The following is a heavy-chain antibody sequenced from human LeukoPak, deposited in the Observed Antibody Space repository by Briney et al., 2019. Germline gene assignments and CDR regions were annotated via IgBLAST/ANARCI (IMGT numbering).Heavy chain of an antibody. CDR2: INPSGGST. Sequence: ASVKVSCKASGYTFTSYYMHWVRQAPGQGLKWMGIINPSGGSTSCAQKFQGRVTMTRDTSTSTVYMELSSLRSEDTAVYYCAREGPARGFDYWGQGTLVTVSS. J-gene: IGHJ4*02. V-gene: IGHV1-46*01. CDR3: AREGPARGFDY. CDR1: GYTFTSYY. D-gene: IGHD2-2*01.